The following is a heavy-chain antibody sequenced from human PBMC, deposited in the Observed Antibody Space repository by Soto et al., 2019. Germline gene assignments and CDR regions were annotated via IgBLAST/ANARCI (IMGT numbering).Heavy chain of an antibody. Sequence: QVQLQESGPGLVKPSETLSLTGTVSGGAISGYYWNWIRQVPGKGLEWIVFIYYSGSTNYNPSLRSRVTISVDTSKNQCSLKLSSVTAADTAMYHCAREGIVRGVIAYWGQGTLVAVSS. V-gene: IGHV4-59*01. CDR2: IYYSGST. CDR1: GGAISGYY. D-gene: IGHD3-10*01. CDR3: AREGIVRGVIAY. J-gene: IGHJ4*02.